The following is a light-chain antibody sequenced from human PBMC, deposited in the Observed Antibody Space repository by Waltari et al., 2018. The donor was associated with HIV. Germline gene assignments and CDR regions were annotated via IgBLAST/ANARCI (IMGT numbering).Light chain of an antibody. CDR2: DAS. CDR3: QQRSNWPGIT. V-gene: IGKV3-11*01. CDR1: QSVSSY. J-gene: IGKJ5*01. Sequence: VLSQSPPTLSLSPGDMATIPCRASQSVSSYLAWYQQKPGQAPRLLIYDASNRATGIPARFSGSGSGTDFTLTISSLEPEDFAVYYCQQRSNWPGITFGQGTRLEIK.